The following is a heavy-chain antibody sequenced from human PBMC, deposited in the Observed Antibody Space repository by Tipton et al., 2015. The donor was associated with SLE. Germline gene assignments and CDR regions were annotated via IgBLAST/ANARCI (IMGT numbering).Heavy chain of an antibody. D-gene: IGHD3-10*01. CDR3: ARVRGRGYFQH. CDR1: GGSISSYY. CDR2: IYYSGST. J-gene: IGHJ1*01. Sequence: TLSLTCTVSGGSISSYYWSWIRQPPGKGLEWIGYIYYSGSTNYNPSLKSRVTISVDTSKNQFSLKLSSVTAADTAVYYCARVRGRGYFQHWGQGALGTVSS. V-gene: IGHV4-59*01.